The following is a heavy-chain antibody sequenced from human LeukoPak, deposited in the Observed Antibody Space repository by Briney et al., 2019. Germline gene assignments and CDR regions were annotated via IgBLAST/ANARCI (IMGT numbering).Heavy chain of an antibody. CDR2: IYSGGST. D-gene: IGHD3-10*02. CDR1: GFTVSSNY. Sequence: PGGSLRLSCAASGFTVSSNYMSWVRQAPGKGLEWVSIIYSGGSTFYADSVKGRFTISRDNSKNTLYLQMNSLRAEDTAVYYCARATYVRGFDYWGQGTLVTVSS. CDR3: ARATYVRGFDY. J-gene: IGHJ4*02. V-gene: IGHV3-53*05.